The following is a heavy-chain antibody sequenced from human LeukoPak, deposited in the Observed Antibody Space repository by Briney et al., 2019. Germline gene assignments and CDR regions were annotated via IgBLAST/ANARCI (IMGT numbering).Heavy chain of an antibody. CDR3: ARGYELRYFGWLSNNWFDP. V-gene: IGHV1-18*01. J-gene: IGHJ5*02. CDR1: GYTFTSYG. Sequence: ASVKVSCKASGYTFTSYGISWVRQAPGQGLEWMGWISAYNGNTNYAQKLQGRVTMTTDTSASTAYMELRSLRSDDTAVYYCARGYELRYFGWLSNNWFDPWGQGTLVTVSS. D-gene: IGHD3-9*01. CDR2: ISAYNGNT.